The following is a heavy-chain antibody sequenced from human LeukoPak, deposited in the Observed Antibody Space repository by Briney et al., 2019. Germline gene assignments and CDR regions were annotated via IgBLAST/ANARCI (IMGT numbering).Heavy chain of an antibody. CDR2: ISYDGSNK. Sequence: GGSLRLSCAASGFTFSSYAMHWVRQAPGKGLEWVAVISYDGSNKYYADSVKGRFTISRDNAKNSLYLQMNSLRDEDTAVYYCARICSSGCRTPSGGYWGQGTLVTVSS. CDR1: GFTFSSYA. V-gene: IGHV3-30-3*01. CDR3: ARICSSGCRTPSGGY. J-gene: IGHJ4*02. D-gene: IGHD6-19*01.